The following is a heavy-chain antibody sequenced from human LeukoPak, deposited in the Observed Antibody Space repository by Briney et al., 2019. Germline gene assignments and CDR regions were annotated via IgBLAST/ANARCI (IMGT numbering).Heavy chain of an antibody. CDR1: GYTFTSYY. V-gene: IGHV1-18*04. Sequence: ASVKVSCKASGYTFTSYYMHWVRQAPGQGLEWMGWISAYNGNTNYAQKLQGRVTMTTDTSTSTAYMELRSLRSDDTAVYYCARDPHPKYSGSYLDAWGQGTLVTVSS. CDR3: ARDPHPKYSGSYLDA. D-gene: IGHD1-26*01. J-gene: IGHJ5*02. CDR2: ISAYNGNT.